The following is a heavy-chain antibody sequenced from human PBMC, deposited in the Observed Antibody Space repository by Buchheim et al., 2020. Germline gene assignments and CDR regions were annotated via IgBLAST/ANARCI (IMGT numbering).Heavy chain of an antibody. CDR3: ARMSAATDYYYGMDV. V-gene: IGHV1-46*01. CDR2: INPSGGST. Sequence: QVQLVQSGAEVKKPGPSVKVSCKASGYTFTSYYMHWVRQAPGQELEWMGMINPSGGSTPYAQKLQGRVTMTRDTSTSTAYMELSSLRSEDTAVYYCARMSAATDYYYGMDVWGQGTT. D-gene: IGHD2-15*01. CDR1: GYTFTSYY. J-gene: IGHJ6*02.